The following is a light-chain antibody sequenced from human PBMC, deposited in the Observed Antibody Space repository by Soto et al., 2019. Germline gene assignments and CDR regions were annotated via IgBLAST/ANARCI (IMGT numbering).Light chain of an antibody. Sequence: DVQLTQSPSFLSASIGDSVTITCRASHDISSYLAWYQQKPWKAPKLLIYVASTLQSGVPLRFSGSGSGTEFTLTISSLQPEDFATYYCQYLNSYPLTFGGGTKVESK. V-gene: IGKV1-9*01. CDR3: QYLNSYPLT. CDR2: VAS. CDR1: HDISSY. J-gene: IGKJ4*01.